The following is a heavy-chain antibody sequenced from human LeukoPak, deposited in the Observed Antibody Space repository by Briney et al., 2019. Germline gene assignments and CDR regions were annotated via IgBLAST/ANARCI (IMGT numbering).Heavy chain of an antibody. CDR3: ANHNIATFDY. D-gene: IGHD2/OR15-2a*01. V-gene: IGHV3-23*01. CDR2: ISDTGANT. Sequence: PGGSLRLSCAASGFTFSSYAMSWVRQAAGKGLEWVSAISDTGANTYYADSVKGRFTISRDNSKNTPYLQMNSLRADDTAVYYCANHNIATFDYWGQGTLVTVSS. CDR1: GFTFSSYA. J-gene: IGHJ4*02.